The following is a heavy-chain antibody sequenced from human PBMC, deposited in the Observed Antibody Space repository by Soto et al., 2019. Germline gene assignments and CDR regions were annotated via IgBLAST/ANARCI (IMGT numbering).Heavy chain of an antibody. V-gene: IGHV3-30*03. J-gene: IGHJ4*02. CDR2: ISFDGSNK. CDR3: ASQGLDIVVPNYFDY. CDR1: GFTFSSYG. D-gene: IGHD5-12*01. Sequence: QVQLVESGGGVVQPGRSLRLSCAASGFTFSSYGMHWVRQAPGKGLEWVAVISFDGSNKYYADSVKGRFTISRDNSKNSLYLQMNSLRAEDTAVYYCASQGLDIVVPNYFDYWGQGTLVTVSS.